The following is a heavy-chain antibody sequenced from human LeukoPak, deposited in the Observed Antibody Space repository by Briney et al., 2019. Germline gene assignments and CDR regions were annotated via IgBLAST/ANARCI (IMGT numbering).Heavy chain of an antibody. V-gene: IGHV1-2*02. Sequence: ASVRPSCTPSEYTFTHYYMHWGRQSPGQRLKWLGWINHNSGATKYAQKFQGRVTLTRDTSLTTVYMELTGLGSDDTAVYYCASWAGGNSPVASFDYWGQGTLVTVPS. CDR2: INHNSGAT. J-gene: IGHJ4*02. D-gene: IGHD2-21*01. CDR1: EYTFTHYY. CDR3: ASWAGGNSPVASFDY.